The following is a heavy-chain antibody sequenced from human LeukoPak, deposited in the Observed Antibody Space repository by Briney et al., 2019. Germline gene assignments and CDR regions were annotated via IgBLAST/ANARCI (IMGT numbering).Heavy chain of an antibody. V-gene: IGHV4-61*02. CDR2: IYTSGST. CDR1: GGSISSGSYF. CDR3: ARDGYCSSTSCYDAFDI. Sequence: SETLSLTCTVSGGSISSGSYFWSWIRQPAGKGLEWIGRIYTSGSTNYNPSLKSRVTVSVDTSKNQFSLKLSSVTAADTAVYYCARDGYCSSTSCYDAFDIWGQGTMVTVSS. J-gene: IGHJ3*02. D-gene: IGHD2-2*03.